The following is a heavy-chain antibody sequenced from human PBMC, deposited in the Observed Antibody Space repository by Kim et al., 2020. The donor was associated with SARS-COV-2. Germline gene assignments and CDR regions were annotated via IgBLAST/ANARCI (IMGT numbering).Heavy chain of an antibody. CDR2: IYYSGST. CDR3: ARPGHYYYGSGSYYEYWYFDL. D-gene: IGHD3-10*01. Sequence: SETLSLTCTVSGGSISSSSYYWGWIRQPPGKGLEWIGSIYYSGSTYYNPSLKSRVTISVDTSKNQFSLKLSSVTAADTAVYYCARPGHYYYGSGSYYEYWYFDLWGRGTLVTVSS. J-gene: IGHJ2*01. V-gene: IGHV4-39*01. CDR1: GGSISSSSYY.